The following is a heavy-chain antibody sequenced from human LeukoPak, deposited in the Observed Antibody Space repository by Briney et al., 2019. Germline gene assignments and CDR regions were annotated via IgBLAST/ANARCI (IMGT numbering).Heavy chain of an antibody. CDR2: IIPIFGTA. Sequence: ASVKVSCKASGGTFSSYAISWVRLAPGQGLEWMGGIIPIFGTANYAQKFQGRVTITADKSTSTAYMELSSLRSEDTAVYYCARAGTYSSGWRYYYYYMDVWGKGTTVTVSS. V-gene: IGHV1-69*06. D-gene: IGHD6-19*01. J-gene: IGHJ6*03. CDR3: ARAGTYSSGWRYYYYYMDV. CDR1: GGTFSSYA.